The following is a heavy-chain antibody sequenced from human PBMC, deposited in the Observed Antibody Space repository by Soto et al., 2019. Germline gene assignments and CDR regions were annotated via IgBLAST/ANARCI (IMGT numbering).Heavy chain of an antibody. CDR1: GFTCSRFS. J-gene: IGHJ6*02. CDR3: ARDHGMFLSYYYYGMDV. D-gene: IGHD3-10*02. Sequence: QVQLVESGGGVVQPGRSLTLSCAASGFTCSRFSMHWVRQAPGKGLAWVAVISYDGSNTHYAESVKGRFNISRDDSKNTVFLQMNNLRGEDSAVYYCARDHGMFLSYYYYGMDVWGQGTTVSVSS. V-gene: IGHV3-30-3*01. CDR2: ISYDGSNT.